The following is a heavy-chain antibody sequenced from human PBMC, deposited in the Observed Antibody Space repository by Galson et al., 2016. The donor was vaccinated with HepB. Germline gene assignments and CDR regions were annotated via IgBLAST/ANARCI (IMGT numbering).Heavy chain of an antibody. J-gene: IGHJ4*02. Sequence: SLRLSCAASGFKFPNHAMTWVRQAPGRGLEWVSSISGDGGSPYYAGSVKGRFTVSRDNSKNTLFLQMDSLRAEDTAVYFCAKDGETSVFYSGWDSWGQGTLVTVSS. D-gene: IGHD3-22*01. CDR1: GFKFPNHA. V-gene: IGHV3-23*01. CDR2: ISGDGGSP. CDR3: AKDGETSVFYSGWDS.